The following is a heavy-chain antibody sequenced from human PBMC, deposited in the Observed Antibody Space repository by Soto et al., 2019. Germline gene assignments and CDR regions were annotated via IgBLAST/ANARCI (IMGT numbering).Heavy chain of an antibody. J-gene: IGHJ6*02. CDR3: ARKKDFWSGTYYYGMDV. CDR2: IIPIFGTA. Sequence: VASVKVSCKASGGTFSSYAISWVRQAPGQGLEWMGGIIPIFGTANYAQKFQGRVTITADESTSTAYMELSSLRSEDTAVYYCARKKDFWSGTYYYGMDVWGQGTTVTVSS. V-gene: IGHV1-69*13. D-gene: IGHD3-3*01. CDR1: GGTFSSYA.